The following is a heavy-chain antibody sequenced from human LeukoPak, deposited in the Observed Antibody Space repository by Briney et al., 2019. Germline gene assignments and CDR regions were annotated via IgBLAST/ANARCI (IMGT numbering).Heavy chain of an antibody. J-gene: IGHJ4*02. Sequence: SRTLSLTCTVSGGSISSGGYYWSWIRQHPGKGLEWIGYIYYSGSTYYNPSLKSRVTISVDTSKNQFSLKLTSVTAADTAVYFCARAGGFFSPFGYWGQGTLVTVSS. CDR3: ARAGGFFSPFGY. D-gene: IGHD3-3*01. CDR1: GGSISSGGYY. CDR2: IYYSGST. V-gene: IGHV4-31*02.